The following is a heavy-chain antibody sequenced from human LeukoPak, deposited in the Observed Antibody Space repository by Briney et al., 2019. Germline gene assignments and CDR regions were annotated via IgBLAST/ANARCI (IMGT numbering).Heavy chain of an antibody. CDR1: GFTFSSYG. J-gene: IGHJ4*02. CDR3: ASSTVTTPFDY. Sequence: GGSLRLSCAASGFTFSSYGMHWVRQAPGKGLEWVAVIWYDGSNKYYADSVKGRFTISRDNSKNTLYLQMNSLRAEDTAVYYCASSTVTTPFDYWGQGTLVTVSS. D-gene: IGHD4-17*01. V-gene: IGHV3-33*01. CDR2: IWYDGSNK.